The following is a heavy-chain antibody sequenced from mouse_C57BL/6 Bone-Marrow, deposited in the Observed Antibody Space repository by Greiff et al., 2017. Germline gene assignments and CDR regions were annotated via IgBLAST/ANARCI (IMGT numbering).Heavy chain of an antibody. CDR1: GYTFTDYY. CDR2: INPNNGGT. J-gene: IGHJ4*01. Sequence: EVQLQQSGPELVKPGASVKISCKASGYTFTDYYMNWVKQSHGKSLEWIGDINPNNGGTSYNQKFKGKATLTVDKSSSTAYMELRSLTSEDSAVYYCARRWLLYYYAMDYWGQGTSVTVSS. D-gene: IGHD2-3*01. V-gene: IGHV1-26*01. CDR3: ARRWLLYYYAMDY.